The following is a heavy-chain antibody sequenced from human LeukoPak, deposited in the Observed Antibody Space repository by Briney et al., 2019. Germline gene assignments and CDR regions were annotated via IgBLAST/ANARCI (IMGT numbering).Heavy chain of an antibody. CDR2: INPNSGGT. CDR1: GYTFTGYH. V-gene: IGHV1-2*02. CDR3: ARSDPIRYCSSTSCYRVSSQFDY. Sequence: ASVKVSCKASGYTFTGYHMHWVRQAPGQGLEWMGWINPNSGGTNHAQKFQGRVTMTRDTSISTAYMELSRLRSDDTAVYYCARSDPIRYCSSTSCYRVSSQFDYWGQGTLVTVSS. D-gene: IGHD2-2*02. J-gene: IGHJ4*02.